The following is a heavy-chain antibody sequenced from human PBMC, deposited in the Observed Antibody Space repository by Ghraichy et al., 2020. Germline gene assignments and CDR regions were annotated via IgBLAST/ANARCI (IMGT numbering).Heavy chain of an antibody. CDR2: ISISGSYI. V-gene: IGHV3-21*01. CDR3: ARADDLTSAYSGYERNSFDV. J-gene: IGHJ3*01. D-gene: IGHD5-12*01. Sequence: GGSLRLSCAASGFTFSSYSMNWVRQAPGKGLEWVSSISISGSYIYYADSVRGRFTISRDNAKNSLFLQMNSLRAEDTAVYYCARADDLTSAYSGYERNSFDVWGQGTLVTVSS. CDR1: GFTFSSYS.